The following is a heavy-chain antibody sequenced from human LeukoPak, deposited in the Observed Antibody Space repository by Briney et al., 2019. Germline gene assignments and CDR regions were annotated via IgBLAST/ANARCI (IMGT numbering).Heavy chain of an antibody. V-gene: IGHV1-2*02. CDR1: GYTFTDSY. CDR2: INPNSDT. CDR3: ARDRGGNSFDF. D-gene: IGHD4-23*01. Sequence: ASVKVSFKASGYTFTDSYMHWMRQAPGQGLEWMGWINPNSDTNYAQKFQGRVTMTRHTSISTADMELNSLTSDDTGVYYCARDRGGNSFDFWGQGTLVTVSS. J-gene: IGHJ4*02.